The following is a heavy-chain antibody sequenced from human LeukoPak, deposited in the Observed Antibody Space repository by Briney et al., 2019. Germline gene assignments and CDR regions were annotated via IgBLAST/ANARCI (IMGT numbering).Heavy chain of an antibody. V-gene: IGHV3-11*01. CDR2: ISSSVTTV. CDR3: VRSYSAYDSFDY. CDR1: GLTFGDYY. Sequence: GGSLRLSCAASGLTFGDYYMNWIGQAPGKGLEGVSYISSSVTTVRYAASVQGRFTISRDNAKNSLYLQMSSLIADDTALYYCVRSYSAYDSFDYWGQGTLVTVSS. J-gene: IGHJ4*02. D-gene: IGHD5-12*01.